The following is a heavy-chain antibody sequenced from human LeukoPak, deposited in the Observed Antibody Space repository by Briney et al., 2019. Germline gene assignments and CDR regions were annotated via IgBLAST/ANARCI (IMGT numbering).Heavy chain of an antibody. Sequence: ASVKVSCKAPGGTFSSYAISWVRQAPGQGLEWMGGIIPIFGTANYAQKFRGRVTITADESTSTAYMELSSLRSEDTAVYYCARVTHRYDFWSGYYKYNWFDPWGQGTLVTVSS. V-gene: IGHV1-69*13. J-gene: IGHJ5*02. CDR3: ARVTHRYDFWSGYYKYNWFDP. D-gene: IGHD3-3*01. CDR1: GGTFSSYA. CDR2: IIPIFGTA.